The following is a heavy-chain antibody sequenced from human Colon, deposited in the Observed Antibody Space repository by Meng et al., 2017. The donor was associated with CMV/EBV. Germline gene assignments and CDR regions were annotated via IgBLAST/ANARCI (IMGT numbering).Heavy chain of an antibody. V-gene: IGHV1-2*02. D-gene: IGHD6-13*01. CDR1: GYPFTANH. Sequence: VQLVQSGTEVKTPVGSVQVSCKPSGYPFTANHLHWVRQAPGPGLEWMGWIYPQDGGTYFAQKFQDRVTLTRDTSITTAYMELSGLTSDDTAIYYCVRESWYFDFWGEGTLVTVSS. CDR2: IYPQDGGT. J-gene: IGHJ4*02. CDR3: VRESWYFDF.